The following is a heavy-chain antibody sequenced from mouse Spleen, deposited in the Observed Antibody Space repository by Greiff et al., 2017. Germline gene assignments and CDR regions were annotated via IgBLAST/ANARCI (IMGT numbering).Heavy chain of an antibody. Sequence: EVQRVESGGGLVKPGGSLKLSCAASGFTFSSYTMSWVRQTPAKRLEWVATISSGGGNTYYPDSVKGRFTISRDNARNTLYLQMSSLRSEDTAMYYCARQRVYDGYYDYAMDYWGQGTSVTVSS. CDR3: ARQRVYDGYYDYAMDY. CDR1: GFTFSSYT. V-gene: IGHV5-9*04. CDR2: ISSGGGNT. J-gene: IGHJ4*01. D-gene: IGHD2-3*01.